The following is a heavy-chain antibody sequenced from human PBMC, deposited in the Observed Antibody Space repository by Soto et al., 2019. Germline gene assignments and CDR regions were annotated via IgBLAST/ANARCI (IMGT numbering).Heavy chain of an antibody. CDR3: ASGFGLQFGVVEH. V-gene: IGHV3-21*02. D-gene: IGHD3-3*01. J-gene: IGHJ4*02. Sequence: EVQLVESGGGLAKPGGSLRLSCVVSGLTFSKYAMNWVRQAPGKGLEWVSFISSSSRIIFYADSVQGRFTISRDNANNSLYLQVSSLRVEDTAVYYCASGFGLQFGVVEHWGQGALVTVSS. CDR2: ISSSSRII. CDR1: GLTFSKYA.